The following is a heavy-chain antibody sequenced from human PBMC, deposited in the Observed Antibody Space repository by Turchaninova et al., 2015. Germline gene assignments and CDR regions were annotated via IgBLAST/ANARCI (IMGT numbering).Heavy chain of an antibody. CDR1: GGSFSGYY. Sequence: QVQLQQWGAGLLKPSETLSLTCAVYGGSFSGYYWSWIRQPPGKGVEWIWEINHSGSTNYNPSLKSRVTISVDTSKNQFSLKLSSVTAADTAVYYCARGGRSIMITFGGVIVPPYFDYWGQGTLVTVSS. V-gene: IGHV4-34*01. J-gene: IGHJ4*02. CDR3: ARGGRSIMITFGGVIVPPYFDY. D-gene: IGHD3-16*02. CDR2: INHSGST.